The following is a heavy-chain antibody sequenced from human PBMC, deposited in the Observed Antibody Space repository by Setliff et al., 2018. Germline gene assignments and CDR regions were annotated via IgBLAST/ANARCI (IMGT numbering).Heavy chain of an antibody. CDR3: ARETTMTYYFYYMDV. J-gene: IGHJ6*03. CDR2: IHTGST. V-gene: IGHV4-59*12. Sequence: SETLSLTCTVSGGSISSDIWSWIRQPPGKGLEWIGQIHTGSTNYNPSLKTRVTISVDTSKNQFSLTLSSVTAADTAVYYCARETTMTYYFYYMDVWGKGTTVTVSS. D-gene: IGHD4-17*01. CDR1: GGSISSDI.